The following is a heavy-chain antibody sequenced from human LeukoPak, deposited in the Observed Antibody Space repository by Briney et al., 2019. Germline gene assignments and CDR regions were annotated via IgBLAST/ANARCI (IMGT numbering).Heavy chain of an antibody. Sequence: SETLSLTCTVSGDSISGGRGAYYWSWIRQHPDKGLEWIGYISFGGSTLYNPSLESRLTISIDTSKNQFSLNLRSVTAADTAVYYCARAPRGYSGYDFSYWFDPWGQGTLVTVSS. V-gene: IGHV4-31*03. CDR3: ARAPRGYSGYDFSYWFDP. D-gene: IGHD5-12*01. J-gene: IGHJ5*02. CDR1: GDSISGGRGAYY. CDR2: ISFGGST.